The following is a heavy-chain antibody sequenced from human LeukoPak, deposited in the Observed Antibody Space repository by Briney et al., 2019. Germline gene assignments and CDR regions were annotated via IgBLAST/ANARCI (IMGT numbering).Heavy chain of an antibody. CDR1: GGSFSGYY. Sequence: PSETLSLTCAVYGGSFSGYYWSWIRQPPGKGLEWIGEINHSGSTNYNPSLKSRVTISVDTSKNQFSLKLSSVTAADTAVYYCARRGIVVGVALGGISGMDVWGQGTTVTVSS. D-gene: IGHD2-15*01. CDR2: INHSGST. V-gene: IGHV4-34*01. J-gene: IGHJ6*02. CDR3: ARRGIVVGVALGGISGMDV.